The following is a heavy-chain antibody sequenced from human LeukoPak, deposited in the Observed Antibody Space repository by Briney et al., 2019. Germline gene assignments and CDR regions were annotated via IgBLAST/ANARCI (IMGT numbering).Heavy chain of an antibody. CDR2: TYYSGTT. V-gene: IGHV4-59*12. D-gene: IGHD3-10*01. CDR3: ARAPSYGSGSYFDY. CDR1: GGSISSYY. Sequence: SETLSLTCTVPGGSISSYYWSWIRQPPGKGLEWIGYTYYSGTTYYNPSLKSRVTISVDTSKNQFSLKLSSVTAADTAVYYCARAPSYGSGSYFDYWGQGTLVTVSS. J-gene: IGHJ4*02.